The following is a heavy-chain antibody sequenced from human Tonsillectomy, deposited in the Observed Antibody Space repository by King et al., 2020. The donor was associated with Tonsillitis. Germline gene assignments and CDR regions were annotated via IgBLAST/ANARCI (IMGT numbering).Heavy chain of an antibody. D-gene: IGHD5-12*01. CDR1: GGSFSGYY. J-gene: IGHJ3*02. CDR2: IYYSGTV. CDR3: ASDPRGSPTNTFDI. Sequence: VQLQQWGAGLLKPSETLSLTCAVYGGSFSGYYWSWIRQPPGKGLEWIGNIYYSGTVNYTPSLKTRLTISVDMSKNQFSLKLNSMTAADTAVYYCASDPRGSPTNTFDIWGLGTMVTVSS. V-gene: IGHV4-34*11.